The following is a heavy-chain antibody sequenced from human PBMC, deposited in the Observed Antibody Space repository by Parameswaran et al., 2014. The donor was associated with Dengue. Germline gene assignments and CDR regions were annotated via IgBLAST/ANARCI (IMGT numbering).Heavy chain of an antibody. Sequence: SWVRQAPGQGLEWMGGIIPIFGTANYAQKFQGRVTITADESTSTAYMELSSLRSEDTAVYYCASLTYYDFWSGYCPCDDYWGQGTLVTVSS. CDR3: ASLTYYDFWSGYCPCDDY. D-gene: IGHD3-3*01. J-gene: IGHJ4*02. CDR2: IIPIFGTA. V-gene: IGHV1-69*01.